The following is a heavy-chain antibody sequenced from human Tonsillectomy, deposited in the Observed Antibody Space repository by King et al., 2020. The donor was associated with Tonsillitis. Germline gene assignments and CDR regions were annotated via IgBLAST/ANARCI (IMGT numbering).Heavy chain of an antibody. CDR1: GYTFTSHY. CDR3: ARDHSRTILGVVKVWWFDP. D-gene: IGHD3-3*01. J-gene: IGHJ5*02. Sequence: VQLVESGAEVKKPGASVKVSCKASGYTFTSHYMHWVRQAPGQGLEWMGIINPSGGYTSYAEKFQGRVTLTRDTSTSTVYMEMSSLRSEDTAVYYCARDHSRTILGVVKVWWFDPWGQGTLVTVSS. V-gene: IGHV1-46*03. CDR2: INPSGGYT.